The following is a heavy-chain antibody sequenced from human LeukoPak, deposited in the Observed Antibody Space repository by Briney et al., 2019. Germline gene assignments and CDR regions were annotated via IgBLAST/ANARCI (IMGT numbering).Heavy chain of an antibody. J-gene: IGHJ4*02. CDR3: ARAPAGTLDF. CDR1: GFTFTNYH. Sequence: ASVKVSCKASGFTFTNYHVHWVRQAPGQGLGWVGLIRGTGDSPDYAQKFQGRVTVTCDTSTSTAYLELWSLKLEDTAIYYCARAPAGTLDFWGQGTLVTVSS. CDR2: IRGTGDSP. D-gene: IGHD6-13*01. V-gene: IGHV1-46*01.